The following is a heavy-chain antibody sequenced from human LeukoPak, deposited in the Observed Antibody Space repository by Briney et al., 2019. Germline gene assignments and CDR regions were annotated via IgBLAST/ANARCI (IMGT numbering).Heavy chain of an antibody. J-gene: IGHJ6*03. D-gene: IGHD3-22*01. CDR2: MNPNSGNT. CDR1: GYTFTSYD. CDR3: ARGKKYYYDSSGYYYMFDYYYYYYMDV. Sequence: GASVKVSCKASGYTFTSYDINWVRQATGQGLEWMGWMNPNSGNTGYAQKFQGRVTITRNTSISTAYMELSSLRSEDTAVYYCARGKKYYYDSSGYYYMFDYYYYYYMDVWGKGTTVTVSS. V-gene: IGHV1-8*03.